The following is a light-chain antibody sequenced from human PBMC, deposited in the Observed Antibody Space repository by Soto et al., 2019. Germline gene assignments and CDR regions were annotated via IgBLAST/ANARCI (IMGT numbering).Light chain of an antibody. J-gene: IGKJ3*01. Sequence: EIVLTQSPGTLSLSPGERATLSCRASQSVTSTHLAWYQQKPGQAPRLLIYDASTRATGIPDRFSGSGSGTDFTLTISRLEPEDFAVYYCQQGNNWPIFTFGPGTKVDIK. CDR3: QQGNNWPIFT. V-gene: IGKV3D-20*02. CDR1: QSVTSTH. CDR2: DAS.